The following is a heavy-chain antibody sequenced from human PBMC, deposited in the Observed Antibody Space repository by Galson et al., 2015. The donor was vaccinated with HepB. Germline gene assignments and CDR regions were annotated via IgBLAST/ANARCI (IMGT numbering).Heavy chain of an antibody. CDR3: ARGYLRSSYGMDV. D-gene: IGHD4-17*01. CDR1: GCTFSSSS. Sequence: SLRLSCAASGCTFSSSSMDCVLQAPGKGLEWVSAISSSSSYIYYADSVKGRFTISRDNAKNSLYLQMNSLRAEDTAVYYCARGYLRSSYGMDVWGQGTTVTVSS. CDR2: ISSSSSYI. J-gene: IGHJ6*02. V-gene: IGHV3-21*01.